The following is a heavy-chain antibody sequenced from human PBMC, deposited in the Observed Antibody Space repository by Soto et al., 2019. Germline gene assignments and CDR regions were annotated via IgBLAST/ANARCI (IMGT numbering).Heavy chain of an antibody. J-gene: IGHJ6*02. CDR1: GFTFSDYS. V-gene: IGHV3-11*01. CDR3: ARDGPLYGSGIGGMDV. D-gene: IGHD3-10*01. CDR2: ISSSCSTI. Sequence: QVQLVESGGGLVKPGGSLRLSCAASGFTFSDYSISWIRQAPGKGLEWVSYISSSCSTIYYADSVKGRFTISRDNAKNSLYRQMNSLRAEDTGVYYCARDGPLYGSGIGGMDVWGQGTTVTVSS.